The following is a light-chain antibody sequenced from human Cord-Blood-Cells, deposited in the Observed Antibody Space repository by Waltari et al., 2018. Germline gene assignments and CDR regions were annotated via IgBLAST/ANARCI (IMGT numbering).Light chain of an antibody. J-gene: IGLJ1*01. CDR2: KDS. CDR3: QSADSSGTYV. Sequence: SYELTQPPSASVSPGQTARITCSGDALPQQYAYWYQHKPGQAPVLVIYKDSERPSGIHERFSGSSSGTTVTLTISGVQAEDEADYYCQSADSSGTYVFGTGTKVTVL. V-gene: IGLV3-25*03. CDR1: ALPQQY.